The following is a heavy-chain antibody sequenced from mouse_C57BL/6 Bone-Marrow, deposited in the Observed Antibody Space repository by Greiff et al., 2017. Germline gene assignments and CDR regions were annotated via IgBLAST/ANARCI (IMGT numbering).Heavy chain of an antibody. Sequence: VQLQQPGPELVKPGASVKISCKASGYSFTDYNMHWVKQSHGTSLEWIGVINPNNGTTSYNQKFKGKATFTVDQSSSTAYMQLNSLTSEDSAVYYWAIYCYGSSGVDYWGQGTTLTVSS. D-gene: IGHD1-1*01. V-gene: IGHV1-39*01. CDR2: INPNNGTT. J-gene: IGHJ2*01. CDR1: GYSFTDYN. CDR3: AIYCYGSSGVDY.